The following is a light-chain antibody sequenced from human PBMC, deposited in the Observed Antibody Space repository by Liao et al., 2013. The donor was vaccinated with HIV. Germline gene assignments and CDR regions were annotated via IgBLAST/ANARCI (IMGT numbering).Light chain of an antibody. Sequence: SYELTQPPSVSVAPGETARITCEGNNIGRKSVHWYQQTPGQAPVLVLYYGSDRPSGIPERFSGSNSGNTATLTVSGTQAMDEADYYCQAWDSSTSWVFGGGTKLTVL. V-gene: IGLV3-21*01. CDR3: QAWDSSTSWV. J-gene: IGLJ3*02. CDR2: YGS. CDR1: NIGRKS.